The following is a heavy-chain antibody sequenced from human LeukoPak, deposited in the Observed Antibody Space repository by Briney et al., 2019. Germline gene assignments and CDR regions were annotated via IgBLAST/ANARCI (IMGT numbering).Heavy chain of an antibody. D-gene: IGHD1-26*01. V-gene: IGHV4-59*01. CDR2: IYYSGST. CDR3: ARDRSGSYYGNYWYFDL. J-gene: IGHJ2*01. CDR1: GGSISSYY. Sequence: PSETLSLTCTVSGGSISSYYWSWIQQPPGKGLEWIGYIYYSGSTNYNPSLKSRVTISVDTSKNQFSLKLSSVTAADTAVYYCARDRSGSYYGNYWYFDLWGRGTLVTVSS.